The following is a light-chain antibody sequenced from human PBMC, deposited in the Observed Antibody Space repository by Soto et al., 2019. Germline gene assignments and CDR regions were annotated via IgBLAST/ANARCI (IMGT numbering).Light chain of an antibody. Sequence: QSVLTRPASVSGSPGQSITSSCSDVGPYNSVSWYQHHRGKAPKLIIYEVKNRPSGVSNRFSGSRSGNTASLTISGLQTEDDSDYYCSSYTSANTLIFGGGTKVTVL. V-gene: IGLV2-14*01. J-gene: IGLJ2*01. CDR2: EVK. CDR3: SSYTSANTLI. CDR1: DVGPYNS.